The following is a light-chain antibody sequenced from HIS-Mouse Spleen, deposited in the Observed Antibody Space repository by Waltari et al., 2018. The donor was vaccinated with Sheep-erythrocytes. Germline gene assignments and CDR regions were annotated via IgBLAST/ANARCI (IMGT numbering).Light chain of an antibody. Sequence: DIVMTQSPDSLAVSLGERATINCKSSQSVLYSSNNKNYLDWYQQKPGQPPKLLIYWASTRESGVPDRFSGSGSGTDFTLTISSLQDEDVAVYYCQQYYSTPFTFGHGTKVDIK. CDR3: QQYYSTPFT. CDR1: QSVLYSSNNKNY. J-gene: IGKJ3*01. V-gene: IGKV4-1*01. CDR2: WAS.